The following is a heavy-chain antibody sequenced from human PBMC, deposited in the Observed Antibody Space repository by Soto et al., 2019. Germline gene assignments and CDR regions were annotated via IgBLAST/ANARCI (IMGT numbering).Heavy chain of an antibody. D-gene: IGHD2-15*01. CDR1: GYTFTSGG. V-gene: IGHV1-18*04. CDR2: ISDYNGNT. J-gene: IGHJ6*02. CDR3: ARAGIGGGSLIAKSYYYYGMGD. Sequence: APVQVSCKASGYTFTSGGISWVRQPPGQGLATMGWISDYNGNTNYAQKLQGRVSMTTGTSTSTAYMELRSLRADGTAVYYCARAGIGGGSLIAKSYYYYGMGDRGQGATVTVAS.